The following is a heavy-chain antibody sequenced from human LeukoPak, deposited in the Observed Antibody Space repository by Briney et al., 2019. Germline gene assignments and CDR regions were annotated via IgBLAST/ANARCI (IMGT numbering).Heavy chain of an antibody. J-gene: IGHJ5*02. CDR3: ARGKRIRFLGWLLSSDNWFDP. CDR2: MNPNSGNT. V-gene: IGHV1-8*01. D-gene: IGHD3-3*01. Sequence: GASVKVSCKASGYTFTSYDINWVRQATGQGLEWMGWMNPNSGNTGYAQKFQGRVTMTRNTSISTAYMELSSLRSEDTAVYYCARGKRIRFLGWLLSSDNWFDPWGQGTLVTVSS. CDR1: GYTFTSYD.